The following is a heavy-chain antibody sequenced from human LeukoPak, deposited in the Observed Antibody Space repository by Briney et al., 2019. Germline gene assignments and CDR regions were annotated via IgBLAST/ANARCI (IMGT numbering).Heavy chain of an antibody. V-gene: IGHV1-2*04. Sequence: ASVKVSCKASGYTFTGYYMHWVRQAPGQGLEWMGWINPNSSGTNYAQKFQGWVTMTRDTSISTAYMELSRLRSDDTAVYYCARVYYYDSSADYWGQGTLVTVSS. CDR3: ARVYYYDSSADY. D-gene: IGHD3-22*01. CDR2: INPNSSGT. CDR1: GYTFTGYY. J-gene: IGHJ4*02.